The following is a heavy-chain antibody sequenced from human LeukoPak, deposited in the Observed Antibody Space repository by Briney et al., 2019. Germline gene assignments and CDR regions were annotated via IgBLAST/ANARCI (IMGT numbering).Heavy chain of an antibody. J-gene: IGHJ4*02. V-gene: IGHV5-51*01. Sequence: GDSLKISCQGSGYRFSNYWIAWVRQMPGKGLEWMGIIYSGDSDTRYSPSFQGQVTISADKSISTAYLQWSSLKASDTAMYYCARQFTIFGENDYWGQGTLVTVSS. D-gene: IGHD3-3*01. CDR2: IYSGDSDT. CDR3: ARQFTIFGENDY. CDR1: GYRFSNYW.